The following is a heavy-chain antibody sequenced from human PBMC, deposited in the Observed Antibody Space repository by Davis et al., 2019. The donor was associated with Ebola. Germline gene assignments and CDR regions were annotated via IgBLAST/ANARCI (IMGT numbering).Heavy chain of an antibody. CDR1: GGSISSYY. V-gene: IGHV4-59*12. CDR2: FYYSGST. J-gene: IGHJ4*02. D-gene: IGHD2-8*02. CDR3: ARVLWSFSRFDY. Sequence: SETLSLTCTVSGGSISSYYWSWIRQPPGKGLEWIGYFYYSGSTNYNPSLKSRVTISVDTSKNQFSLKLSSVTAADTAVYYCARVLWSFSRFDYWGQGTLVTVSS.